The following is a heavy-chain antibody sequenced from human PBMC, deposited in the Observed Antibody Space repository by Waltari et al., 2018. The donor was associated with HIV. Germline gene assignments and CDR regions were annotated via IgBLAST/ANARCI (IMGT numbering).Heavy chain of an antibody. D-gene: IGHD5-18*01. J-gene: IGHJ4*02. Sequence: QVQLVQSGAEVQKPGASVKASCKVSGYPLTELSMHWVRQAPGQELEWMGGFDPEDGETIYAQKFQGRVTMTEDTSTDTAYMELSSLRSEDTAVYYCATTGDTAMPLVYWGQGTLVTVSS. CDR1: GYPLTELS. CDR3: ATTGDTAMPLVY. V-gene: IGHV1-24*01. CDR2: FDPEDGET.